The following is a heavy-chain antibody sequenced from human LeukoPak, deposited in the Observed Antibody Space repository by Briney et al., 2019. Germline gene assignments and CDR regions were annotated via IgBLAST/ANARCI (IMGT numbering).Heavy chain of an antibody. CDR3: ARDDYCSSTNRYGPDY. J-gene: IGHJ4*02. CDR1: GYTFPAYY. Sequence: GASVKVSCKASGYTFPAYYIHWVRQAPGQGLEWMGRINPNSGGTNYAQNFQGRVTMTRDTSISTAYMELSSLRSDDTAVYYCARDDYCSSTNRYGPDYWGQGTLVTVSS. CDR2: INPNSGGT. V-gene: IGHV1-2*06. D-gene: IGHD2-2*01.